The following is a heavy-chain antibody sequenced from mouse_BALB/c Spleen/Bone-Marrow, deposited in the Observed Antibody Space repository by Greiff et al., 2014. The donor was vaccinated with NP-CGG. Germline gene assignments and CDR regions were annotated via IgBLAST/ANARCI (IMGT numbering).Heavy chain of an antibody. CDR1: GYTFTNYW. J-gene: IGHJ4*01. Sequence: QVQLQQSGAELARPGTSVKLSCKTSGYTFTNYWMQWIKQRPGQGLEWIGTIHPGDGDTRYTQKFKGKATLTADKSSSTAYMQLSSLASEDSAVYYCARSNYPYAMDYWGQGTSVTVSS. D-gene: IGHD2-5*01. CDR2: IHPGDGDT. CDR3: ARSNYPYAMDY. V-gene: IGHV1-87*01.